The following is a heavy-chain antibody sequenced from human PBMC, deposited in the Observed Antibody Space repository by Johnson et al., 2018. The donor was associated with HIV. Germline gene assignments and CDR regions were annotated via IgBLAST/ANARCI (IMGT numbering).Heavy chain of an antibody. CDR1: GFTVSTNY. D-gene: IGHD3-3*01. Sequence: VQLVESGGGLVQPGGSLRLSCAASGFTVSTNYMTWVRQAPGKGLECVPLIYSDGNTYYADSVKGRFTISRDNSKNTLYLQMNSLRAEDTALYYCARDMRWSKAFDIWGQGTMVTVSS. J-gene: IGHJ3*02. CDR3: ARDMRWSKAFDI. CDR2: IYSDGNT. V-gene: IGHV3-66*01.